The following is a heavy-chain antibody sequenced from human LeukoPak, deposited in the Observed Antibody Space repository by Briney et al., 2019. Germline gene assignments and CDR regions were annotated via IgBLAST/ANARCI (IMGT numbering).Heavy chain of an antibody. Sequence: QAGGSLRLSCAASGFTVSSNYMSWVRQAPGKGLEWVSVIYSGGSTYYADSVKGRFTISRDNSKNTLYLQMNSLRAEDTAVYYCARDRFGSSWFEFNYWGQGTLVTVSS. CDR2: IYSGGST. CDR1: GFTVSSNY. V-gene: IGHV3-53*01. CDR3: ARDRFGSSWFEFNY. D-gene: IGHD6-13*01. J-gene: IGHJ4*02.